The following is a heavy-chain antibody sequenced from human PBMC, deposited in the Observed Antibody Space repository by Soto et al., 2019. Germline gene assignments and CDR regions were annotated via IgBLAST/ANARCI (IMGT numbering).Heavy chain of an antibody. CDR1: GFTFSGYG. Sequence: PGGPLILSCTASGFTFSGYGMHWVRTAPGKGLEWVAVIWYDGSNKYYADSVKGRFTISRDNSKNTLYLQMNSLRAEDTAVYYCARGAFYSSSTYYYYGMDVWGQGTTVTVSS. J-gene: IGHJ6*02. D-gene: IGHD6-6*01. CDR3: ARGAFYSSSTYYYYGMDV. CDR2: IWYDGSNK. V-gene: IGHV3-33*01.